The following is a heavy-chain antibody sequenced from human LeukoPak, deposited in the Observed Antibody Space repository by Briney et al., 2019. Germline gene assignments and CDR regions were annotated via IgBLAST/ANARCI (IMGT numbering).Heavy chain of an antibody. Sequence: GGSLRLSCAASGFSFSSHWVHWVRQAPGKGLVWVSRISDDGSYTSNVDSVKGRFTISRDNVNNMLYLHMNSLRAEDTAVYYCXSFGISWRSSYWGQGTLVTVSS. CDR1: GFSFSSHW. CDR2: ISDDGSYT. D-gene: IGHD2-21*01. J-gene: IGHJ4*02. V-gene: IGHV3-74*01. CDR3: XSFGISWRSSY.